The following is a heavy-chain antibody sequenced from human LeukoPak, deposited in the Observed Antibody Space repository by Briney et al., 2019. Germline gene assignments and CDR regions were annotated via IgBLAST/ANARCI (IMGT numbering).Heavy chain of an antibody. CDR3: AKDLFGQQLDYFDY. D-gene: IGHD6-13*01. J-gene: IGHJ4*02. CDR2: IGTAGDT. V-gene: IGHV3-13*01. CDR1: GFTFSSYD. Sequence: PGGSLRLSCAASGFTFSSYDMHWVRQATGKGLEWVSAIGTAGDTYYPGSVKGRFTISRENAKNSLYLQMNSLRAEDTAVYYCAKDLFGQQLDYFDYWGQGTLVTVSS.